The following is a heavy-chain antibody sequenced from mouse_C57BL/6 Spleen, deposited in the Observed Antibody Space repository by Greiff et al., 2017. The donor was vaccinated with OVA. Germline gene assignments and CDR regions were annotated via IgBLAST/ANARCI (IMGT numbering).Heavy chain of an antibody. CDR3: ASDRDYDYDGRRAMDY. Sequence: QVQLKQSGAELMKPGASVKLSCKATGYTFTGYWIEWVKQRPGHGLEWIGEILPGSGSTNYNEKFKGKATFTADTSSNTAYMQLSSLTTEDSAIYYCASDRDYDYDGRRAMDYWGQGTSVTVSS. J-gene: IGHJ4*01. V-gene: IGHV1-9*01. CDR2: ILPGSGST. D-gene: IGHD2-4*01. CDR1: GYTFTGYW.